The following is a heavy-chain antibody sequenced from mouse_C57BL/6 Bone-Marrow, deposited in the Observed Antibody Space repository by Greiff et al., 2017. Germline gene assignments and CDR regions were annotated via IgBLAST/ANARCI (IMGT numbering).Heavy chain of an antibody. V-gene: IGHV7-3*01. CDR1: GFTFTDYY. D-gene: IGHD4-1*01. J-gene: IGHJ3*01. CDR2: IRNKANGYTT. Sequence: EVKLVESGGGLVQPGGSLSLSCAASGFTFTDYYMSWVRQPPGKALEWLGFIRNKANGYTTEYSASVKGRFTISRDNSQSILYLQMNALRAEDSATYYCARGTGPFAYWGQGTLVTVSA. CDR3: ARGTGPFAY.